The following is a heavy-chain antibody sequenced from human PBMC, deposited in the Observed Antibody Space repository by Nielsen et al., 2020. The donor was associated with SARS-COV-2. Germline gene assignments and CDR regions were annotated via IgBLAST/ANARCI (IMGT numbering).Heavy chain of an antibody. CDR2: ISYKGSKK. CDR3: AKRRAVFMLTFGGEGAMDV. CDR1: GFTFNNYG. J-gene: IGHJ6*02. V-gene: IGHV3-30*18. Sequence: GESLKISCAASGFTFNNYGFDWVRQAPGKGLEWVASISYKGSKKYYGDSLTGRFTVSRDTSKNTVYLQMNSLSVEDTAVYHCAKRRAVFMLTFGGEGAMDVWGQGTTVSVSS. D-gene: IGHD3-16*01.